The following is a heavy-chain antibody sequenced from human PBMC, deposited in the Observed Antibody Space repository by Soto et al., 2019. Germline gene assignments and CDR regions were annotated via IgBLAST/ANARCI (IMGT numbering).Heavy chain of an antibody. CDR3: AHRPPVLRYFDWFDY. V-gene: IGHV2-5*01. J-gene: IGHJ4*02. CDR2: IYWNDDK. D-gene: IGHD3-9*01. Sequence: QITLKESGPTLVKPTQTLTLTCTFSGFSLSTSGVGVGWIRQPPGKALEWLAPIYWNDDKRYSPSLKSRLTITKDTSKNQVVLTMTNMDPVDTATYSCAHRPPVLRYFDWFDYWGQGTLVTVSS. CDR1: GFSLSTSGVG.